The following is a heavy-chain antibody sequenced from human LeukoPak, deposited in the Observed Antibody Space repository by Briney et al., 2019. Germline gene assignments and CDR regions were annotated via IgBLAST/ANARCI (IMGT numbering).Heavy chain of an antibody. D-gene: IGHD6-13*01. CDR1: GITFSSYR. V-gene: IGHV3-21*01. CDR2: ISGSSSYI. CDR3: ARDRSSVGGIDY. Sequence: GGSLRLSCTASGITFSSYRMTWVRQAPGKGLEWVSSISGSSSYIYSADSVKGRFTISRDNAKNSLYLQMNSLRAEDTAVYYCARDRSSVGGIDYWGQGTLVTVSS. J-gene: IGHJ4*02.